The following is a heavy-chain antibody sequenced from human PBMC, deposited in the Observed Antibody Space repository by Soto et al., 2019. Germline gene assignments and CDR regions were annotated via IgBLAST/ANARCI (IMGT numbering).Heavy chain of an antibody. J-gene: IGHJ6*02. CDR3: AKDTQSRFLQSHDPNPLDV. CDR1: GFTFDDYA. CDR2: ISWDGGST. V-gene: IGHV3-43D*04. Sequence: GGSLRLSCAASGFTFDDYAMHWVRQAPGKGLEWVSLISWDGGSTYYADSVKGRFTISRDNSKNPLYLQMNSLRAEDTALSYCAKDTQSRFLQSHDPNPLDVWGQGTTVTVSS. D-gene: IGHD3-3*01.